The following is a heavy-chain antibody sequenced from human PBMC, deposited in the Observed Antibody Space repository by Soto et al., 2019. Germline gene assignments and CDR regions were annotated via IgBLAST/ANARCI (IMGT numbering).Heavy chain of an antibody. CDR3: ARDPGTLQFDY. J-gene: IGHJ4*02. Sequence: GGSLRLSCAASGFTFSSYAMHWVRQAPGKGLEWVAVISYDGSNKYYAEYVKGRFKISRDNSKNTLYLQMNSLRAEDTAVYYCARDPGTLQFDYWGQGTLVTVSS. D-gene: IGHD4-4*01. CDR2: ISYDGSNK. CDR1: GFTFSSYA. V-gene: IGHV3-30-3*01.